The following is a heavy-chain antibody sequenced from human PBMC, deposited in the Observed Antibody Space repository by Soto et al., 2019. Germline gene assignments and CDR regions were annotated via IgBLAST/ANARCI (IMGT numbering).Heavy chain of an antibody. CDR1: GFTFSLCA. V-gene: IGHV3-23*01. J-gene: IGHJ4*02. D-gene: IGHD5-12*01. Sequence: EVQVLESGGGLVQPGGSLRLSCAASGFTFSLCAMSWVRQAPGKGLEWVSSMRSSGGDTYYADSVRGRFTISRDDSKNTLYLHMNSLRVEDTALYYCAEGYSNSCYYVDFWGQGPLVTVSS. CDR2: MRSSGGDT. CDR3: AEGYSNSCYYVDF.